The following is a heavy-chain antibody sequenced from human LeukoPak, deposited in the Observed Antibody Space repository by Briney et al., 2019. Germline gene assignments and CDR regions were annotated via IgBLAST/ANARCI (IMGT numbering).Heavy chain of an antibody. J-gene: IGHJ4*02. Sequence: GGSLRLSSAASGFTFSSYVMHWVVQAPGKELEWVALIKPDGSNKYYADSVKGRFTISRDNSKNTLHLQMNSLRAEDTAVYYCARSRAFVYWGQGTLITVSS. CDR2: IKPDGSNK. CDR1: GFTFSSYV. CDR3: ARSRAFVY. D-gene: IGHD2/OR15-2a*01. V-gene: IGHV3-30*02.